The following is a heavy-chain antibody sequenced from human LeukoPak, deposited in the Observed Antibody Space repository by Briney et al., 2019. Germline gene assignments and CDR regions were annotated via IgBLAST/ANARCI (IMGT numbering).Heavy chain of an antibody. Sequence: EASVKVSCKASGYTFTGYYMHWVRQAPGQGLEWMGRIIPILCISNYAQKFKGRVTITADKSTSTAYMELSSLRYEDTAVYYCARVAMVRGVITSTWFDPWGQGTLVTVSS. CDR1: GYTFTGYY. V-gene: IGHV1-69*04. CDR3: ARVAMVRGVITSTWFDP. J-gene: IGHJ5*02. CDR2: IIPILCIS. D-gene: IGHD3-10*01.